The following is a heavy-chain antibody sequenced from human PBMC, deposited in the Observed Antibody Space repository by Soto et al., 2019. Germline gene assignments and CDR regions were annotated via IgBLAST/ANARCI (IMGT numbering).Heavy chain of an antibody. CDR1: GGTFSSYA. V-gene: IGHV1-69*01. CDR3: ARVSTAGLFYYYYGMDV. Sequence: QVQLVQSGAEVKKPGSSVKVSCKASGGTFSSYAISWVRQAPGQGLEWMGGIIPIFGTANYAQKVQGRVTITADESTSTAYMELSSMRSADTAVDYCARVSTAGLFYYYYGMDVWGQGTTVTVSS. D-gene: IGHD6-13*01. CDR2: IIPIFGTA. J-gene: IGHJ6*02.